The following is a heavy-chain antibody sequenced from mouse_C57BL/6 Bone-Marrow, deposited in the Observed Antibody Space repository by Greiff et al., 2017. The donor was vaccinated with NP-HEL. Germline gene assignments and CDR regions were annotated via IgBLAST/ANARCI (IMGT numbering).Heavy chain of an antibody. Sequence: VQLQQSVAELVRPGASVKLSCTASGFTIKNTYMHWVKQRPEQGLEWIGRIDPANGNTKYAPKFQGKATITADTSSNTAYLQLSSLTSEDTAIYYCARRYYGPHYFDYWGQGTTLTVSS. V-gene: IGHV14-3*01. CDR1: GFTIKNTY. D-gene: IGHD1-1*01. CDR2: IDPANGNT. J-gene: IGHJ2*01. CDR3: ARRYYGPHYFDY.